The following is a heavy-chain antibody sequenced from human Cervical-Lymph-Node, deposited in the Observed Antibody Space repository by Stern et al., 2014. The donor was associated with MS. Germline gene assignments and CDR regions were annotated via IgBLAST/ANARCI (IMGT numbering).Heavy chain of an antibody. CDR3: STYGDDFGMDI. D-gene: IGHD4-17*01. CDR1: GGTSTKYA. Sequence: VQLVESGAEVKKPGSSVTVSCKASGGTSTKYAISWARQAPGQGLEWMGGIMPILRATYYAQRFQGRVTITADESTSTAYMELSSLTSEDTAIYYCSTYGDDFGMDIWGQGTTVTVSS. J-gene: IGHJ6*02. V-gene: IGHV1-69*01. CDR2: IMPILRAT.